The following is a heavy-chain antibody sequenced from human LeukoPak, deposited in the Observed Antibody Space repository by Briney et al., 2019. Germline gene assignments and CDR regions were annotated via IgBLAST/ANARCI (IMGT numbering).Heavy chain of an antibody. CDR1: SGSISSTSYY. CDR2: IIYSGNT. V-gene: IGHV4-39*01. Sequence: PSETLSLTCTASSGSISSTSYYWGWIRQPPGRGLEWIGGIIYSGNTYYNPSLKSRVTISVDTTKNQFSLKLTSVTAADTAVYYCARHDKNRGAAPDFDYWGQGTLVTVSS. CDR3: ARHDKNRGAAPDFDY. D-gene: IGHD1-26*01. J-gene: IGHJ4*02.